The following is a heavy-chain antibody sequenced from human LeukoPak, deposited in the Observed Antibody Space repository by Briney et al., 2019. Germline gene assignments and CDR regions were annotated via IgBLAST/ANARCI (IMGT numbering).Heavy chain of an antibody. CDR2: INHRGSL. CDR1: GGSFRDYF. D-gene: IGHD2-2*01. J-gene: IGHJ4*02. V-gene: IGHV4-34*01. Sequence: SETLSLTCAVYGGSFRDYFWSWIRQPPGKGLEWMGDINHRGSLSYNPSLKSRVTISVDTSKNQFSLQMRSVTAADTAVYFCARAHKSCISDSCYAPPGYWGQGIPVTVSP. CDR3: ARAHKSCISDSCYAPPGY.